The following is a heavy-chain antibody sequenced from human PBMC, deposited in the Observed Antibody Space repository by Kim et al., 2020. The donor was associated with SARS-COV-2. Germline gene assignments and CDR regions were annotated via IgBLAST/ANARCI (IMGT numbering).Heavy chain of an antibody. Sequence: SETLSLTCTVSGGSISSSSYYWGWIRQPPGKGLEWIGSIYYSGSTYYNPSLKSRVTISVDTSKNQFSLKLSSVTAADTAVYYCARGGGADPFDYWGQGTLVTVSS. CDR2: IYYSGST. D-gene: IGHD3-16*01. V-gene: IGHV4-39*07. CDR3: ARGGGADPFDY. CDR1: GGSISSSSYY. J-gene: IGHJ4*02.